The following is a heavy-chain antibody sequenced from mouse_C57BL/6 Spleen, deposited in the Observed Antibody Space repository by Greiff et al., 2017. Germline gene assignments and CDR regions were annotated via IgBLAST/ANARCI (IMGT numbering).Heavy chain of an antibody. CDR1: GFTFSNYW. J-gene: IGHJ3*01. CDR2: IRLKSDNSAT. D-gene: IGHD2-2*01. V-gene: IGHV6-3*01. Sequence: EVQVEESGGGLVQPGGSMKLSCVASGFTFSNYWMNWVRQSPEQGLEWVAQIRLKSDNSATHYAESVKGRLTISRDDSKSSVYRQTNNLSAEDTGIYYGTGGDMLTTAVAYWGQGTLVTVSA. CDR3: TGGDMLTTAVAY.